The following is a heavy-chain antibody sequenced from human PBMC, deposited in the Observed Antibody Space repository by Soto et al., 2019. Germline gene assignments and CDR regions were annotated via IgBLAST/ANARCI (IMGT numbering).Heavy chain of an antibody. CDR3: ATQAIAVAVGSRFYMDD. D-gene: IGHD6-19*01. CDR1: GGSISTGSYY. CDR2: IYYSGST. V-gene: IGHV4-39*01. J-gene: IGHJ6*03. Sequence: SETLSLTCTVSGGSISTGSYYWGWIRQPPGKGLEWIGSIYYSGSTYYNPSLKGRVTMSVDTSKNQFSLKLTSVTAADTAVYYCATQAIAVAVGSRFYMDDWGKGTTVTVSS.